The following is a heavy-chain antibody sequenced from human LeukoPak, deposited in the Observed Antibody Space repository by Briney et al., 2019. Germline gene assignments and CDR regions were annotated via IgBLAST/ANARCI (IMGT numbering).Heavy chain of an antibody. Sequence: GGSLRLSCAASGFTFSDYWMTWVRQAPGKGLEWVANMNQDGSEKYYVDSVKGRFTISRDNAKNSLYLQMNSLRAEDMALYYCAKAHSGSYSIGAFDIWGQGTMVTVSS. CDR2: MNQDGSEK. CDR3: AKAHSGSYSIGAFDI. J-gene: IGHJ3*02. CDR1: GFTFSDYW. V-gene: IGHV3-7*03. D-gene: IGHD1-26*01.